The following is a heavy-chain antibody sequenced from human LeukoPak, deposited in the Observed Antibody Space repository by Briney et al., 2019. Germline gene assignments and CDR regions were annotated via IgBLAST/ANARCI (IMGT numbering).Heavy chain of an antibody. Sequence: PGGSLRLSCAASGFTFSSYSMNWVRQAPGKGLEWVSSISSSSSYIYYADSVKGRFTISRDNAKNSLYLQMNSLRAEDTAVYYCARAPMNWYYCDSSGYYPYYFDYWGQGTLVTVSS. CDR2: ISSSSSYI. D-gene: IGHD3-22*01. V-gene: IGHV3-21*01. CDR3: ARAPMNWYYCDSSGYYPYYFDY. J-gene: IGHJ4*02. CDR1: GFTFSSYS.